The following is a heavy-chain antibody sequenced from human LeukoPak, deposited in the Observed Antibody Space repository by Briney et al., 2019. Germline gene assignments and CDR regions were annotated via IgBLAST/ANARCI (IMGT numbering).Heavy chain of an antibody. J-gene: IGHJ5*02. CDR3: ARDITTGTTRFDP. CDR2: INTQTYNT. D-gene: IGHD1-1*01. Sequence: ASVKVSCKASGYTFTNYAMHWVRQAPGQRPEWMGWINTQTYNTKYSQKFQGRVTITRDTSASTVYMELSRLRPEDTAVYYCARDITTGTTRFDPWGQGTLVTVSS. CDR1: GYTFTNYA. V-gene: IGHV1-3*04.